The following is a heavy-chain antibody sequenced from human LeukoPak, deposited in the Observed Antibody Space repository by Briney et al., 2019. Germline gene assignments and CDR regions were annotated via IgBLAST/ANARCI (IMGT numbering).Heavy chain of an antibody. CDR3: ARAGDFWSGYYCYFDY. V-gene: IGHV5-51*01. CDR1: GYSFTSYW. J-gene: IGHJ4*02. Sequence: GESLKISCKASGYSFTSYWIGWVRQMPGKGLEWMGIIYPGDSDTRYSPSFQGQVTISADKSISTAYLQWSSLKASDTAMYYCARAGDFWSGYYCYFDYWGQGTLVTVSS. D-gene: IGHD3-3*01. CDR2: IYPGDSDT.